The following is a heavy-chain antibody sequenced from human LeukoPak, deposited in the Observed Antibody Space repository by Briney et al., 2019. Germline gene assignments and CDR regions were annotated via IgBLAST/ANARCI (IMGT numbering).Heavy chain of an antibody. V-gene: IGHV4-59*08. J-gene: IGHJ3*02. D-gene: IGHD3-22*01. CDR2: IHYSGST. CDR1: GGSINNYY. CDR3: ARGFYDSSGYYVGAFDI. Sequence: SETLSLTCTVSGGSINNYYWSWIRQPPGKGLEWIGYIHYSGSTNYNPSLKSRVTISVDTSKNQFSLKLSSVTAADTAVYYCARGFYDSSGYYVGAFDIWGQGTMVTVSS.